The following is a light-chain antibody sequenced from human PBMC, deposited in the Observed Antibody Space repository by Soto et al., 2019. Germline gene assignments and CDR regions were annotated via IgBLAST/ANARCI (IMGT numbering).Light chain of an antibody. Sequence: EIVMTQTPLSLSVTPGQSASISCRSSQTLLHSNGKSYLYWYLQKAGQAPQLLIYEVSKRISGVPDRFTGSGAGTDFTLKISRVEAEDVGVYYCLQSLQFPLTFGGGTTVAIK. CDR3: LQSLQFPLT. CDR1: QTLLHSNGKSY. J-gene: IGKJ4*01. V-gene: IGKV2D-29*01. CDR2: EVS.